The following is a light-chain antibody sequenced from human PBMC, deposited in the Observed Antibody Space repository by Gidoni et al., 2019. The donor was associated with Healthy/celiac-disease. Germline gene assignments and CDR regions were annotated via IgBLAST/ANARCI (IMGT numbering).Light chain of an antibody. Sequence: DIQMTQSPSSLSASVGDRVTITCRASQSISSYLNWYQQKPGKAPKLLIYAASSLQSGVPSRFSGSGSGTDFTLIISSLQPEDFATYYCQQSYSTPRCSFGQGTKLEIK. J-gene: IGKJ2*04. V-gene: IGKV1-39*01. CDR1: QSISSY. CDR2: AAS. CDR3: QQSYSTPRCS.